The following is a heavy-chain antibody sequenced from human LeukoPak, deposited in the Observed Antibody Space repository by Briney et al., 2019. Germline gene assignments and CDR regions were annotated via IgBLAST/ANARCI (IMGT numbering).Heavy chain of an antibody. Sequence: GGSLRLSCAASGFTFSSYAMSWVRQAPGKGLEWVSAISGSGGSTYYADSVKGRFTISRDNSKNTLYLQMNSLRAEDTAVYYCAKDPYRGYSYGRPGPWFDPWGQGTLVTVSS. CDR3: AKDPYRGYSYGRPGPWFDP. J-gene: IGHJ5*02. CDR1: GFTFSSYA. D-gene: IGHD5-18*01. CDR2: ISGSGGST. V-gene: IGHV3-23*01.